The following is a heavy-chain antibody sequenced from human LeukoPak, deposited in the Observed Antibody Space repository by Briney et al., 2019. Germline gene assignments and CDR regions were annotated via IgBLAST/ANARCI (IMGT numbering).Heavy chain of an antibody. D-gene: IGHD1-1*01. V-gene: IGHV4-59*01. CDR3: ARVDTYCCERIDY. CDR2: IYYSGST. Sequence: SEALSLTCTVSGDSINTYYWSWIRQPPGKGLEWIGYIYYSGSTDYNPSLKSRVTMSVDTSKSQLSLKLSSVTAADTAVYYCARVDTYCCERIDYWGQGALVTVSS. CDR1: GDSINTYY. J-gene: IGHJ4*02.